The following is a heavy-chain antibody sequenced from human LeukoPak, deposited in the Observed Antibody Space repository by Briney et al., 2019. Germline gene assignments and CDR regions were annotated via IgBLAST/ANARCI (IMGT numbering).Heavy chain of an antibody. V-gene: IGHV1-18*04. D-gene: IGHD2-8*01. CDR1: GYTFTGYY. CDR2: ISTYNGNP. CDR3: ARVMGPPDY. Sequence: ASVKVSCKASGYTFTGYYMHWVRQAPGQGLEWMGWISTYNGNPNPAEKFQGRVTMTTDTSTSTAYMEVRSLRSDDTAVYYCARVMGPPDYWGQGTLVTVSS. J-gene: IGHJ4*02.